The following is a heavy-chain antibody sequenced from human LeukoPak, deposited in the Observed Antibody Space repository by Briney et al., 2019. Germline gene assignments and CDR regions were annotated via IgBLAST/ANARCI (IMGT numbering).Heavy chain of an antibody. V-gene: IGHV3-49*04. CDR3: TRAHGYCSGGSCFDY. CDR2: IRSKTYGGTA. Sequence: GGSLRLSCTASGFTFGDYAMSWVRQAPGKGLEWVGFIRSKTYGGTAEYAVSVKGRFTISRDDSKSIAYLQMNSLKTEDTAVYYRTRAHGYCSGGSCFDYWGQGTLVTVSS. CDR1: GFTFGDYA. D-gene: IGHD2-15*01. J-gene: IGHJ4*02.